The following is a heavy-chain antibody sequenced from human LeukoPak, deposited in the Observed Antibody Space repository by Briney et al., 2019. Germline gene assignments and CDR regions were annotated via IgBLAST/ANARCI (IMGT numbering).Heavy chain of an antibody. D-gene: IGHD6-13*01. CDR2: IKYDGREK. Sequence: GGSLRLSCTASGFTFSSYWMSWVRQAPGKGLEWVANIKYDGREKYYVDSVKGRFTISRDNAKNSLYLQMISLRAEDTAVYYCARLIAAAGFDYWGQGTLVTVSS. V-gene: IGHV3-7*01. CDR1: GFTFSSYW. CDR3: ARLIAAAGFDY. J-gene: IGHJ4*02.